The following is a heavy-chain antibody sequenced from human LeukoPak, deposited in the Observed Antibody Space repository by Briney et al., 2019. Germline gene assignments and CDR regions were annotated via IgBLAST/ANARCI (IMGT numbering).Heavy chain of an antibody. V-gene: IGHV3-7*01. CDR3: VREFQAGVTDFDY. CDR1: GFIFRRHR. CDR2: IKDDGSEQ. D-gene: IGHD2-8*01. Sequence: GGSLRLSCEVSGFIFRRHRMSWVRQAPGKGLEWVGNIKDDGSEQYYGDSLRGRFTISRDNARDLLYLQMNRLRAEDTAVYFCVREFQAGVTDFDYWGQGTLVTVSS. J-gene: IGHJ4*02.